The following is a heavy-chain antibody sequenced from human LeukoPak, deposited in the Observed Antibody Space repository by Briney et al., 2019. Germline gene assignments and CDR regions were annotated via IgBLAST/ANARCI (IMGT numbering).Heavy chain of an antibody. CDR2: IIPIFGAA. D-gene: IGHD3-22*01. Sequence: SVKVSCKASGGTFTSYAISWVRQAPGQGLEWMGGIIPIFGAANYAQKFQGRVTITTDESTSTAYMELSSLRSEDTAVYYCARDLPHDRSGYRHDYWGQGTLVTVSS. CDR3: ARDLPHDRSGYRHDY. CDR1: GGTFTSYA. J-gene: IGHJ4*02. V-gene: IGHV1-69*05.